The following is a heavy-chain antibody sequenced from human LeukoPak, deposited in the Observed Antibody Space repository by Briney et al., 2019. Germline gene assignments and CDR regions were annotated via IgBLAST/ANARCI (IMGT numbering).Heavy chain of an antibody. V-gene: IGHV3-23*01. CDR1: EFTFSSYA. CDR2: ISGSGGST. CDR3: AKDPYIVSSTSQNWFDP. J-gene: IGHJ5*02. D-gene: IGHD2-2*01. Sequence: GGSLRLSCAASEFTFSSYAMSWVRQAPGKGLEWVSAISGSGGSTYYADSVKGRFTISRDNSKNTLYLQMNSLRAEDTAVYYCAKDPYIVSSTSQNWFDPWGQGTLVTVSS.